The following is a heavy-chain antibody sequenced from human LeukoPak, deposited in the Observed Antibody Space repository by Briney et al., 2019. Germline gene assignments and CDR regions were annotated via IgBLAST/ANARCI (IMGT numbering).Heavy chain of an antibody. V-gene: IGHV4-34*01. CDR2: INHSGST. CDR1: GGPFSGYY. CDR3: ARADGSGWYSAFDY. J-gene: IGHJ4*01. D-gene: IGHD6-19*01. Sequence: SETLSLTCAVYGGPFSGYYWSWIRQPPGKGREWFGEINHSGSTNYNPSLKSRVTISVDTSKNQFSLKLSSVTAADTAVYYCARADGSGWYSAFDYWGQEPWSPSPQ.